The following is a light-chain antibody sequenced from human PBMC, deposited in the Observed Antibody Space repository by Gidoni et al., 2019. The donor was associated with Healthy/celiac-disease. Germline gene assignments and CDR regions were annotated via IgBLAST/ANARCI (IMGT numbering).Light chain of an antibody. CDR1: PSVSSY. Sequence: EIVLTQSPATLSLSPGERATLSCRASPSVSSYLAWYQQKPGQAPRLLSYDASNRATCIPARFSGSWSVTDFTLTISSLEPEDFAVYYCQQRWTFGQGTKVEIK. CDR3: QQRWT. J-gene: IGKJ1*01. CDR2: DAS. V-gene: IGKV3-11*01.